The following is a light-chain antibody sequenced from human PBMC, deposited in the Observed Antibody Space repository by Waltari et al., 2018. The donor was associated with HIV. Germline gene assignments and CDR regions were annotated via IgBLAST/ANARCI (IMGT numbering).Light chain of an antibody. Sequence: SYVLTQPPSVSVAPGKTARITCGGNNIGSQSVHWYQQKQGQAPVLVIYYDSDRPSGIPERFSGSNSGSTATLTISRVEAGDEADYYCQLWDSSSDHPVFGGGTKLTVL. CDR2: YDS. V-gene: IGLV3-21*04. CDR1: NIGSQS. J-gene: IGLJ3*02. CDR3: QLWDSSSDHPV.